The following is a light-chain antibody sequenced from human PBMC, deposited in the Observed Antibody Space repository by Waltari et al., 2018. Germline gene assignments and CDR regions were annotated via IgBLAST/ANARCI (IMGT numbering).Light chain of an antibody. V-gene: IGKV4-1*01. CDR2: WAP. CDR1: QSVLYNTDNKNY. J-gene: IGKJ2*01. Sequence: DIVMTQSPDSLPVSLGERATLNCKSSQSVLYNTDNKNYLAWYQQKPGQSPKFLIYWAPTRESGVPDRFSVTVSGTDFTLTISGLQADDAAIYFCQQYYDIPVTFGQGTRLEIK. CDR3: QQYYDIPVT.